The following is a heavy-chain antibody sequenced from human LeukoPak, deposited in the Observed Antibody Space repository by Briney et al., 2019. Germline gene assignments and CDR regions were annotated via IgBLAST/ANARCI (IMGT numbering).Heavy chain of an antibody. Sequence: SETLSLTCSVSGDSITSNNFYWAWFRQPPGKGLEWIGTVYHTGITHYNPSLSSRISMSVDTAKNHFSLRLNSVTANDTAVYYCARHGILTDHSVRYWGQGILVTVSS. V-gene: IGHV4-39*01. J-gene: IGHJ4*02. D-gene: IGHD3-9*01. CDR3: ARHGILTDHSVRY. CDR2: VYHTGIT. CDR1: GDSITSNNFY.